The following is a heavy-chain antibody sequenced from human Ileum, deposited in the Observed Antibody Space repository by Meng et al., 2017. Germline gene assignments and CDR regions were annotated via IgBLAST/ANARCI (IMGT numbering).Heavy chain of an antibody. CDR1: GFSLSTSGVG. CDR2: IYWDNDK. V-gene: IGHV2-5*02. CDR3: AHRQNSVLGGWDGGCVDL. J-gene: IGHJ5*02. Sequence: QITLKESGPTLLTPTQTLTLTFTFSGFSLSTSGVGVAWIRQTPGKALEWLAVIYWDNDKRYSPSLRSRLTITKDTSKNQVVLTMTNMDPVDTATYFCAHRQNSVLGGWDGGCVDLWGQGTLVTVSS. D-gene: IGHD6-19*01.